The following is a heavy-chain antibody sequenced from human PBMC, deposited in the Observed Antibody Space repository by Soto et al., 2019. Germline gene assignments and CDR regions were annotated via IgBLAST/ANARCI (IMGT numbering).Heavy chain of an antibody. CDR3: AGEGDYCISTSCKYYYYGMDV. CDR2: INPNSGGT. J-gene: IGHJ6*02. D-gene: IGHD2-2*01. Sequence: GASVKVSCKASGYTYTGYYMHWVRQAPGQGLEWMGWINPNSGGTNYAQKFQGWVTMTRDTSISTAYMELSRLRSDDTAVYYCAGEGDYCISTSCKYYYYGMDVWGQGTTVTVSS. CDR1: GYTYTGYY. V-gene: IGHV1-2*04.